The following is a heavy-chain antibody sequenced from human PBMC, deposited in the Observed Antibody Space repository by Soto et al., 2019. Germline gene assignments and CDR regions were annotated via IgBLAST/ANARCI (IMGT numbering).Heavy chain of an antibody. J-gene: IGHJ4*02. D-gene: IGHD4-4*01. CDR3: VRELQGPLGY. Sequence: EVQVVETGGGLIQAGGSLRLSCAASGFTVSSNYMSWVRQAPGKGLEWVSILHSGGNTYYAGSVRGRFTISRDNSKNTVYLQMSGLRADDTAVYYCVRELQGPLGYWGQGTLVIVSS. CDR2: LHSGGNT. V-gene: IGHV3-53*02. CDR1: GFTVSSNY.